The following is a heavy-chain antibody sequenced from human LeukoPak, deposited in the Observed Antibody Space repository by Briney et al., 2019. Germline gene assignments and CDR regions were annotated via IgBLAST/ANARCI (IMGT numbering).Heavy chain of an antibody. D-gene: IGHD1-14*01. V-gene: IGHV3-74*01. J-gene: IGHJ4*02. CDR2: IKSDGSTT. Sequence: GGSLRLSCAASGFTFSSYGMHWVRQAPGKGLVWVSRIKSDGSTTTYADSVKGRFTISRDNAKNTLYLHMNSLRAEDTAVYFCAREFRKSPTGGWGQGTLVTVSS. CDR1: GFTFSSYG. CDR3: AREFRKSPTGG.